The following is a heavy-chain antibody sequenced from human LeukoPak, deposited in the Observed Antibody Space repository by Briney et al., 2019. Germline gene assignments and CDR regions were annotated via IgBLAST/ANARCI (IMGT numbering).Heavy chain of an antibody. CDR2: ISGTTSGT. V-gene: IGHV3-23*01. Sequence: LSGGSLRLSCAASGFTFSTCAMSWVRQAPGKGLEWVSGISGTTSGTYYADSVEGRFTISRDNSKNTLFLQVNSLRAEDTAVYYCAKVRTYFYHGLDVWGQGTTVTVSS. CDR3: AKVRTYFYHGLDV. D-gene: IGHD1-14*01. J-gene: IGHJ6*02. CDR1: GFTFSTCA.